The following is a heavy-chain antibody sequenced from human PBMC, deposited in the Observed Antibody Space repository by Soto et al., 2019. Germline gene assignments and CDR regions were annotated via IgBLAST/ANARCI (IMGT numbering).Heavy chain of an antibody. CDR1: GFTFSSYA. CDR3: AKGGYDSSGYYYYYYYDMDV. D-gene: IGHD3-22*01. J-gene: IGHJ6*02. V-gene: IGHV3-23*04. CDR2: ISGSGGST. Sequence: VQLVESGGGVVQPGRSLRLSCAASGFTFSSYAMSWVRQAPGKGLEWVSAISGSGGSTYYADSVKGRFTISRDNSKNTLYLQMNSLRAEDTAVHYCAKGGYDSSGYYYYYYYDMDVWGQGTTVTVSS.